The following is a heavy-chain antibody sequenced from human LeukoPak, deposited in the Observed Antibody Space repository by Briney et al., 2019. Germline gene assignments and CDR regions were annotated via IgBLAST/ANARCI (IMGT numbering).Heavy chain of an antibody. CDR1: GGSISSGDYY. CDR2: IYYSGST. CDR3: ARDIPSWAVAGTRTGMDV. D-gene: IGHD6-19*01. Sequence: SQTLSLTCTVSGGSISSGDYYWRWIRQPPGKGLEWIGYIYYSGSTYYNPSLKSRVTISVDTSKNQFSLKLSSVTAADTAVYYCARDIPSWAVAGTRTGMDVWGKGTTVTVSS. V-gene: IGHV4-30-4*08. J-gene: IGHJ6*03.